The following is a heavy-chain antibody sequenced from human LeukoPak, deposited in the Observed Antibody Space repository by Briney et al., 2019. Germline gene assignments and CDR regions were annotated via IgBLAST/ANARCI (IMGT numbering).Heavy chain of an antibody. D-gene: IGHD6-13*01. J-gene: IGHJ4*02. CDR1: GFTFSSYG. CDR3: AKAPFPGIAAAGTPYYFDY. Sequence: GGSLRLSCAASGFTFSSYGMHWVCQAPGKGLEWVAVISYDGSNKYYADSVKGRFTISRDNSKNTLYLQMNSLRAEDTAVYYCAKAPFPGIAAAGTPYYFDYWGQGTLVTVSS. V-gene: IGHV3-30*18. CDR2: ISYDGSNK.